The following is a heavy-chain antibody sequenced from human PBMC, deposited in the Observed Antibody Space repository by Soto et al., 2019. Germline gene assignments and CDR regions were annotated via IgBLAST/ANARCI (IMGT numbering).Heavy chain of an antibody. J-gene: IGHJ4*02. CDR2: IYYSGST. V-gene: IGHV4-59*01. CDR3: ARGWGEAFDY. CDR1: GGSISSYY. D-gene: IGHD3-16*01. Sequence: QVQLQESGPGLVKPSETLSLTCTVSGGSISSYYWSWIRQPPGKGLEWIGYIYYSGSTNYNPSLKRRVTISVDTSKNQFSLKLSSVTAADTAVYYCARGWGEAFDYWGQGTLVTVSS.